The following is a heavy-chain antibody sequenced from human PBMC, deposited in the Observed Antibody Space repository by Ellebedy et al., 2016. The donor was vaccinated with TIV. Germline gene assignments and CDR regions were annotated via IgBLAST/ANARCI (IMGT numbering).Heavy chain of an antibody. D-gene: IGHD3-22*01. V-gene: IGHV3-23*01. CDR2: ISGSGGST. J-gene: IGHJ4*02. Sequence: GESMKISCAASGFTISSYAMSWVRQAPGKGLEWVSAISGSGGSTYYADSVKGRFTISRDNSKNTLYLQMSSLRAEDTAVYYCAKDQEYYDSSGYFGYWGQGTLVTVSS. CDR1: GFTISSYA. CDR3: AKDQEYYDSSGYFGY.